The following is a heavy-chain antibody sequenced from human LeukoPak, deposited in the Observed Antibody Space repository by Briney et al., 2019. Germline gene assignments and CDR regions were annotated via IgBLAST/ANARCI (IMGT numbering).Heavy chain of an antibody. J-gene: IGHJ4*02. CDR3: AKDSSHYYGSGSYPDY. CDR2: ISWNSGSI. V-gene: IGHV3-9*01. Sequence: GGSLRLSCAASGFTFDDYAMHWVRQAPGKGLEWVSGISWNSGSIGYADSVKGRFTISRDNAKNSLYLQMNSLRAEDTALYYCAKDSSHYYGSGSYPDYWGQGTLVTVSS. CDR1: GFTFDDYA. D-gene: IGHD3-10*01.